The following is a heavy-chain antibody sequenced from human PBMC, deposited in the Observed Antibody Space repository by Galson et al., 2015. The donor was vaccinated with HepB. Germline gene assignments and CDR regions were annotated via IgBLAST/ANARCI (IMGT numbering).Heavy chain of an antibody. Sequence: SLRLSCAASGFTFSSYWMSWVRQAPGKGLEWVANIKQDGSEKYYVDSVKGRFTISRDNSKNTLYLQMNSLRAEDTAVYYCAKGGYCSGGSCLDYWGQGTLVTVSS. J-gene: IGHJ4*02. CDR2: IKQDGSEK. D-gene: IGHD2-15*01. CDR1: GFTFSSYW. V-gene: IGHV3-7*01. CDR3: AKGGYCSGGSCLDY.